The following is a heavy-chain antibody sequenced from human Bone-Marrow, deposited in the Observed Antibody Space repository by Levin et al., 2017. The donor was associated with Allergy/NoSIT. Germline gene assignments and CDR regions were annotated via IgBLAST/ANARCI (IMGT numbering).Heavy chain of an antibody. CDR3: ARDGEDIVVVPSAEKSYYYYSYMDV. V-gene: IGHV1-69*06. CDR1: GGTFSSYA. D-gene: IGHD2-2*01. CDR2: IIPMFGTT. Sequence: ASVKVSCQAPGGTFSSYAISWVRQAPGQGLEWMGGIIPMFGTTNNAQKFQGRITITADKSTSTVSMELSSLRSEDTAVYYCARDGEDIVVVPSAEKSYYYYSYMDVWDKGTTVTVSS. J-gene: IGHJ6*03.